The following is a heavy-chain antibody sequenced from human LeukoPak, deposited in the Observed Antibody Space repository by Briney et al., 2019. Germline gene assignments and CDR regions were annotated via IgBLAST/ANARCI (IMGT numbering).Heavy chain of an antibody. J-gene: IGHJ3*02. CDR1: GYTFTGHF. CDR2: ISPNSGDT. Sequence: ASVKVSCKASGYTFTGHFMHWVRQAPGQGLEWMGWISPNSGDTNYAQKFQGMVTMTRDTSISTAYMELSRLRSDDTAVYYCARSYYYDTTGYTHDDAFDIWGQGTMVTVSS. D-gene: IGHD3-22*01. CDR3: ARSYYYDTTGYTHDDAFDI. V-gene: IGHV1-2*02.